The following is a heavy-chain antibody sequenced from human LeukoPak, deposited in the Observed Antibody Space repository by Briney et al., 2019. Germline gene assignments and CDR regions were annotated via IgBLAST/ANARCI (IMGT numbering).Heavy chain of an antibody. V-gene: IGHV4-34*01. D-gene: IGHD6-19*01. CDR2: INHSGST. CDR3: AREGRWLVPGLDY. CDR1: GGSFSGYY. Sequence: PSETLSLTCAVYGGSFSGYYWSWIRQPPGKGLEWIGEINHSGSTNYNPSLKSRVTISVDTSKNQFSLKLSSVTAADRAVYYCAREGRWLVPGLDYWGQGTLVTVSS. J-gene: IGHJ4*02.